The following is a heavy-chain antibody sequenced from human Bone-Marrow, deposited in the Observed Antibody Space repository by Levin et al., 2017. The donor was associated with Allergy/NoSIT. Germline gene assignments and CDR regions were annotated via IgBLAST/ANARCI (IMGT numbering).Heavy chain of an antibody. J-gene: IGHJ3*02. V-gene: IGHV4-30-4*01. CDR1: GGSISSGEYY. CDR3: ARDAGRLGFAFNI. CDR2: VDKSGSS. D-gene: IGHD5-12*01. Sequence: SETLSLTCSVSGGSISSGEYYWTWIRQPPGDGLELIGYVDKSGSSYYNPSLKRRLIISIDTSHNQFSLRLNPVTAADTAVYYCARDAGRLGFAFNIWGQGTMVTVSS.